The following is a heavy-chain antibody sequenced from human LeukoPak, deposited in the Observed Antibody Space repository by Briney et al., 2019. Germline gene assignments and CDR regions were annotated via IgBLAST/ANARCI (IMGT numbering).Heavy chain of an antibody. V-gene: IGHV4-39*01. CDR3: ARQYDGYNRRFDY. D-gene: IGHD5-24*01. J-gene: IGHJ4*02. Sequence: SETLFLTCTVSGGSISSSSYYWGWIRQPPGTGLEWIGSIYYSGSTYYNPSLKSRVTISVDTSKNQFSLKLSSVTAADTAVYYCARQYDGYNRRFDYWGQGTLVTVSS. CDR2: IYYSGST. CDR1: GGSISSSSYY.